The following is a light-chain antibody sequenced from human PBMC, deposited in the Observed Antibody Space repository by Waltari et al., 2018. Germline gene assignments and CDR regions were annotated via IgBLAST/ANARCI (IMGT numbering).Light chain of an antibody. CDR3: AAWDESRNGWV. CDR2: RNN. CDR1: DSNIATQR. Sequence: QSVLSHPPSASGTPGQAVAISRSGGDSNIATQRVNWYQKFPGSAPKLLIFRNNQRPSGVPDRFSGSKSGPSASLAISGLQSEDESDYFCAAWDESRNGWVFGEGTRVAV. J-gene: IGLJ3*02. V-gene: IGLV1-44*01.